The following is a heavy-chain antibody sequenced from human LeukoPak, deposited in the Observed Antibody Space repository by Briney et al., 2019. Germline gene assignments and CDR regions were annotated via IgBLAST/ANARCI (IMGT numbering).Heavy chain of an antibody. CDR1: GGFFSGYY. J-gene: IGHJ5*02. V-gene: IGHV4-34*01. Sequence: SETLSLTCAVYGGFFSGYYWSWLRQPPGKGLEWIGEINHSGSTNYNPSLKSRVTISVDTSKNQFSLEMSSVTAADTAVYYWARGPHGYSSSWYRPSYNWFDPWGQGTLVTVSS. CDR3: ARGPHGYSSSWYRPSYNWFDP. D-gene: IGHD6-13*01. CDR2: INHSGST.